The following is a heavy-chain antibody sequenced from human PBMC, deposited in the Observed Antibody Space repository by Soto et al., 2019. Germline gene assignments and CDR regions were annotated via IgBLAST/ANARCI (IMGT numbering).Heavy chain of an antibody. J-gene: IGHJ6*02. Sequence: EVQLLESGGGLVQPGGSLRLSCAASGFTFRSYAMKWVRQAPGKGLEWVSLIGESGTPTYYADSVKGRFAISRDNSRNTLFLEMYSLRAEDTAVYYCARYIPGVRYYGMDVWGQGTSVTVSS. V-gene: IGHV3-23*01. CDR2: IGESGTPT. CDR1: GFTFRSYA. D-gene: IGHD2-2*01. CDR3: ARYIPGVRYYGMDV.